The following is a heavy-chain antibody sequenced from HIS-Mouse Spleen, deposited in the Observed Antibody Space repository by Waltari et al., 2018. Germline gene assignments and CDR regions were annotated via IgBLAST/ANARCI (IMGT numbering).Heavy chain of an antibody. J-gene: IGHJ2*01. V-gene: IGHV4-39*07. CDR1: GGSISSRIYD. CDR2: IYYSGST. D-gene: IGHD6-13*01. Sequence: QLQLQESGPGLVKPSETLSHPSTVSGGSISSRIYDWVWIRQPPGNGLEWIGSIYYSGSTYYNPSLKSRVTISVDTSKNQFSLKLSSVTAADTAVYYCAREIPYSSSWYDWYFDLWGRGTLVTVSS. CDR3: AREIPYSSSWYDWYFDL.